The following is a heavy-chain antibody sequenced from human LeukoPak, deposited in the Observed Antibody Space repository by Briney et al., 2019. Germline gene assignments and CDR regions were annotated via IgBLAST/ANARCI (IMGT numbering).Heavy chain of an antibody. V-gene: IGHV4-30-4*01. CDR3: AGQYDYSQNSWFDP. CDR1: GGSISSGDYY. J-gene: IGHJ5*02. Sequence: SETLSLTCTVSGGSISSGDYYWSWIRQPPGKGLEWIGYIYYSGSTYYNPSLKSRVTISVDTSKNQFSLKLSSVTAADTAVYYCAGQYDYSQNSWFDPWGQGTLVTVSS. CDR2: IYYSGST. D-gene: IGHD4-11*01.